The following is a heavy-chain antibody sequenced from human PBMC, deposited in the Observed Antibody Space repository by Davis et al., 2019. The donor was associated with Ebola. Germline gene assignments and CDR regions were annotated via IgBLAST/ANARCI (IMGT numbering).Heavy chain of an antibody. D-gene: IGHD3-3*01. Sequence: SETLSLTCTVSGGSISSSSYYWGWIRQPPGKGLEWIGSIYYSGSTYYNPSLKSRVTISVDTSKNQFSLKLSSVTAADTAVYYCASSTPHYDFWSGYYYNWFDPWGQGTLVTVSS. CDR1: GGSISSSSYY. CDR3: ASSTPHYDFWSGYYYNWFDP. CDR2: IYYSGST. J-gene: IGHJ5*02. V-gene: IGHV4-39*01.